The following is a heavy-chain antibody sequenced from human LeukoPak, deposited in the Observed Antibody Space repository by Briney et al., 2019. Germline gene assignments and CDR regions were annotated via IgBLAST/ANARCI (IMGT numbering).Heavy chain of an antibody. V-gene: IGHV3-23*01. CDR3: AKKVVVGATSPYSDFQD. CDR2: ISGSGLTT. D-gene: IGHD1-26*01. J-gene: IGHJ1*01. CDR1: GLTFSSYA. Sequence: PGGSLRLSCVASGLTFSSYAMSWVRQAPGKGLDWVSAISGSGLTTHYAGSVKGRFSISRDNSKNTLYLQMNSLRAEDTALYYCAKKVVVGATSPYSDFQDWGQGTLVTVSS.